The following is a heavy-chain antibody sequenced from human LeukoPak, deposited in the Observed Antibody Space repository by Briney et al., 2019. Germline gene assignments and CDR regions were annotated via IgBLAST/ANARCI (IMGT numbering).Heavy chain of an antibody. Sequence: GGSLRLTCAASGFTFSSFAMSWVRQAPGKGLEWVSAVVYSGLSTYYADSVKGRFTISRDNSKNTLYLHMNSLRAEDTAVYYCAKGRLEWLSFDYWGQGTLVTVSS. CDR3: AKGRLEWLSFDY. D-gene: IGHD3-3*01. CDR1: GFTFSSFA. V-gene: IGHV3-23*01. CDR2: VVYSGLST. J-gene: IGHJ4*02.